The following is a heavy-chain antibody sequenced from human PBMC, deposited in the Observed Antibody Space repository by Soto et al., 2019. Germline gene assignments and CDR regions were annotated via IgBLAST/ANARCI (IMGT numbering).Heavy chain of an antibody. CDR2: IRSKANSYAT. CDR3: TVFPLNPPRYYYYGMDV. D-gene: IGHD2-8*01. Sequence: EVQLVESGGGLVQPGGSLKLSCAASGFTFSGSAMHWVRQASGKGLEWVGRIRSKANSYATAYAASVKGRVTISRDDSKNTAYLQMNSLKTEDTAVYYCTVFPLNPPRYYYYGMDVWGQGTTVTVSS. J-gene: IGHJ6*02. V-gene: IGHV3-73*01. CDR1: GFTFSGSA.